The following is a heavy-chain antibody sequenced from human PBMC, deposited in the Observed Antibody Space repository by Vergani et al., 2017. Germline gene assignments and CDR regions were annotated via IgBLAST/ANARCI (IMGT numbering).Heavy chain of an antibody. J-gene: IGHJ3*01. Sequence: EVQLLESGGGLVQPGGSLRLSCEASGFPFSSYWMHWVRQAPGKGLVGVSRISSDGSSTSYADSVKGRFTISRDNAKNTLYLQMNSLRAEDTAVYDCARYLGHSSGWYAAGNAFEFWGQGTMVTVSS. V-gene: IGHV3-74*01. CDR1: GFPFSSYW. CDR2: ISSDGSST. D-gene: IGHD6-19*01. CDR3: ARYLGHSSGWYAAGNAFEF.